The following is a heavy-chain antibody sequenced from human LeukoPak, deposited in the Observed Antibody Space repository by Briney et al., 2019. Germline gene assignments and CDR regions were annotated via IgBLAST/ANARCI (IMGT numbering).Heavy chain of an antibody. CDR3: ATQHSVSVTPYSYYHYMDV. J-gene: IGHJ6*03. D-gene: IGHD4-17*01. CDR2: FDPADAET. Sequence: GASVKVSCKVSGYTLTELSMHWVRQAPGKGLEWMGGFDPADAETIYAQKFQGRVTMTEDTSTDTAYMELSSLRSEATAVYYCATQHSVSVTPYSYYHYMDVWGKGTTVTVSS. CDR1: GYTLTELS. V-gene: IGHV1-24*01.